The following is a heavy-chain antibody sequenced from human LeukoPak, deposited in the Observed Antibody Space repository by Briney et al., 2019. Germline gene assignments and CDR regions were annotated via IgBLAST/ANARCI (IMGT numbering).Heavy chain of an antibody. CDR1: GGSISSYY. D-gene: IGHD3-10*01. Sequence: SETLSLTCTVSGGSISSYYWNWIRQPPGKGLEWIGYIYYSGSTNYNPSLKSRVTISVDTSKNQFSLKLSSVTAADTAVYYCAGEFYYYGSGSSLDYWGQGTLATVSS. J-gene: IGHJ4*02. CDR3: AGEFYYYGSGSSLDY. V-gene: IGHV4-59*12. CDR2: IYYSGST.